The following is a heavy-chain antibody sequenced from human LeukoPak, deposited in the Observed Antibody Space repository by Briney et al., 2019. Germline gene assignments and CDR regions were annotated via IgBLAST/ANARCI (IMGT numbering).Heavy chain of an antibody. D-gene: IGHD2-15*01. J-gene: IGHJ1*01. V-gene: IGHV4-39*01. CDR1: GGSINSRTYW. CDR2: IYYSGST. CDR3: ARRSCSARRCRRGYLQQ. Sequence: PSETLSLTCIVAGGSINSRTYWWGWTRQPPGKGLEWIGSIYYSGSTYYNPSLKRRLTISVDTSKNQFSLNLSSVTAADTAVYYCARRSCSARRCRRGYLQQWGQGTLVTVSS.